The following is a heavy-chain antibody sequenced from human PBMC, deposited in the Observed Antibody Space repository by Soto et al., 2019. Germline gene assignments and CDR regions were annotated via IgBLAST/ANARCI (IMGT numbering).Heavy chain of an antibody. CDR3: ASIDIVVVVAATHRRAFDI. CDR2: INPNSGGT. V-gene: IGHV1-2*02. D-gene: IGHD2-15*01. J-gene: IGHJ3*02. Sequence: ASVKVSCKASGYTFTGYYMHWVRQAPGQGLEWMGWINPNSGGTNYAQKFQGRVTMTRDTSISTAYMELSRLRSDDTAAYYCASIDIVVVVAATHRRAFDIWGQGTMVTVSS. CDR1: GYTFTGYY.